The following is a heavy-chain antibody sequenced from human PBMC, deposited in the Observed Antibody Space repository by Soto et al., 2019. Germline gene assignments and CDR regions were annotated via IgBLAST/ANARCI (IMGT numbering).Heavy chain of an antibody. Sequence: QVQLVESGGGVVQPGRSLRLSCAASGFTFSNYGMHWVRQAPGKGLEWVAVIWNDGDRKYYEDSVDGRFTISRDNSENTLFLQMNSLTAEDSAVYYCVRGGKTACAFDIWGQGTMVTVSS. V-gene: IGHV3-33*01. CDR2: IWNDGDRK. CDR1: GFTFSNYG. CDR3: VRGGKTACAFDI. J-gene: IGHJ3*02. D-gene: IGHD3-16*01.